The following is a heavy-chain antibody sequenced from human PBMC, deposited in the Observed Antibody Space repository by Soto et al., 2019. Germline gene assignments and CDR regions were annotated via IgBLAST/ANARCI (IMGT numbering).Heavy chain of an antibody. J-gene: IGHJ6*02. Sequence: ASVKVSCKASGYTFTGHYMHWVRQAPGQGLEWMGWINPNSGGTNYAQKFQGRVTMTRDTSISTAYMELSRLRSDDTTVYYCARGLYDCSSTSCSTRWGMDVWGQGTTVTVSS. CDR3: ARGLYDCSSTSCSTRWGMDV. V-gene: IGHV1-2*02. CDR2: INPNSGGT. CDR1: GYTFTGHY. D-gene: IGHD2-2*01.